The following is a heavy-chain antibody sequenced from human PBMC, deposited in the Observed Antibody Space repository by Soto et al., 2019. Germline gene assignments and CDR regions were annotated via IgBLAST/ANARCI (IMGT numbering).Heavy chain of an antibody. V-gene: IGHV4-30-2*01. CDR2: IYHSAYT. D-gene: IGHD4-17*01. CDR3: ARASGDYGNYYLDS. CDR1: GGSISSGDYS. J-gene: IGHJ4*02. Sequence: SETLSLTCAVSGGSISSGDYSWSWIRQPPGKGLEFIGYIYHSAYTYYIPSLKSRVTISVDGSKNQFSLKLNSVTAADTAVYYCARASGDYGNYYLDSWGQGILVTVSS.